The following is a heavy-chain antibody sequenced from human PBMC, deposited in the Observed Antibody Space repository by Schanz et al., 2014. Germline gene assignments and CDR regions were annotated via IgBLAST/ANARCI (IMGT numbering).Heavy chain of an antibody. CDR1: GFSFSTYW. Sequence: VHLMESGGGVVQPGGSLRLSCAASGFSFSTYWMSWVRQAPGKGLEWVANIKRDGSEKNYLDSVKGRFTISRDNSKNTLYLQMNSLRAEDTAVYYCAKGRFGELSAFDIWGQGTMVTVSS. CDR3: AKGRFGELSAFDI. V-gene: IGHV3-7*05. J-gene: IGHJ3*02. CDR2: IKRDGSEK. D-gene: IGHD3-10*01.